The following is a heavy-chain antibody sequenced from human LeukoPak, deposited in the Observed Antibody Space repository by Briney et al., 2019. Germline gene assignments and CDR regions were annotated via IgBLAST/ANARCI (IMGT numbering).Heavy chain of an antibody. V-gene: IGHV1-18*01. Sequence: ASVTVSCTTSGYTFSSYGITWVRQAPGQGLEWMGWISAYGHTKLARNLQARVTVTIDTSTTTAYMELRSLSSDDTAVYFCARETASGYLGFDFWGQGTLITVSS. D-gene: IGHD3-3*01. CDR3: ARETASGYLGFDF. J-gene: IGHJ4*02. CDR2: ISAYGHT. CDR1: GYTFSSYG.